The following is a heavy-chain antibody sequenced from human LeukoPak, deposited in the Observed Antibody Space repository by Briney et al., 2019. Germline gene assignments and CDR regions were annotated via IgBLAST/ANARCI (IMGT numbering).Heavy chain of an antibody. D-gene: IGHD4/OR15-4a*01. J-gene: IGHJ4*02. Sequence: PGGSLRLSCAASGFTFSDHYIDWVRQAPGKGLEWVARTINKVNSYTTAYAASVTGRFTVSRDDSSNSVYLQMNSLKIEDTAVYYCARSMYGEGRRIIDFDYWGQGSLLTASS. CDR1: GFTFSDHY. CDR2: TINKVNSYTT. CDR3: ARSMYGEGRRIIDFDY. V-gene: IGHV3-72*01.